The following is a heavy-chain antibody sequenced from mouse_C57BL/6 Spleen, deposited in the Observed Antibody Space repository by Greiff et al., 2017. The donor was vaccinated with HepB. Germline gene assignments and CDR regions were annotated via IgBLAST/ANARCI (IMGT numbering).Heavy chain of an antibody. J-gene: IGHJ3*01. CDR3: ARWDYGSPFAY. CDR1: GYAFTNYL. Sequence: VQLQQSGAELVRPGTSVKVSCKASGYAFTNYLIEWVKQRPGQGLEWIGVINPGSGGTNYNEKFKGKATLTADKSSSTAYMQLSSLTSEDSAVYFCARWDYGSPFAYWGQGTLVTVSA. D-gene: IGHD1-1*01. CDR2: INPGSGGT. V-gene: IGHV1-54*01.